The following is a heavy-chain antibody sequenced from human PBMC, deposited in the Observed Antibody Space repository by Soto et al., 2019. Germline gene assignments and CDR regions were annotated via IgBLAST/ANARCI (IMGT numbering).Heavy chain of an antibody. CDR1: GFTLSRYG. D-gene: IGHD1-26*01. CDR3: ARGAEHLLLSRDYFYGMDV. J-gene: IGHJ6*02. CDR2: ISFEGNTK. Sequence: QVQLVESGGGVVQPGRSLRLSCAASGFTLSRYGMHWVRQATGKGLEWVAVISFEGNTKYYADSVKGRFTISRDNSEHTMSLQIHSLRPEYTDVYYCARGAEHLLLSRDYFYGMDVWGQGTTVSVSS. V-gene: IGHV3-30*05.